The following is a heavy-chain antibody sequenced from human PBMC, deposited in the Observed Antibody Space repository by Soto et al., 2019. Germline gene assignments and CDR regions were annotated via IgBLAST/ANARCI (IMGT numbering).Heavy chain of an antibody. V-gene: IGHV3-21*01. D-gene: IGHD1-26*01. J-gene: IGHJ6*02. Sequence: GGSLRLSCAASGFTFSSYSINWVRQAPGKGLEWVSSISGSSTHIYYADSVKGRFTISRDNAKNSLYLQMNSLRAEDTAVYYCARGRGFYQDGRYYFYGMDVWGQGTTVTVYS. CDR3: ARGRGFYQDGRYYFYGMDV. CDR2: ISGSSTHI. CDR1: GFTFSSYS.